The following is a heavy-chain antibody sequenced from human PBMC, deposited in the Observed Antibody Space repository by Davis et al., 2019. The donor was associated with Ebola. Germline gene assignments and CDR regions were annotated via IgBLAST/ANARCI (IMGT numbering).Heavy chain of an antibody. Sequence: ASVKVSCKASGYTFTSHYMHWVRQAPGQGLEWMGIINPSGGSTSYAQKFQGRVTMTTDTSTSTAYMELRSLRSDDTAVYYCASAGYNWNYWFDPWGQGTLVTVSS. CDR2: INPSGGST. CDR1: GYTFTSHY. J-gene: IGHJ5*02. CDR3: ASAGYNWNYWFDP. D-gene: IGHD1-7*01. V-gene: IGHV1-46*01.